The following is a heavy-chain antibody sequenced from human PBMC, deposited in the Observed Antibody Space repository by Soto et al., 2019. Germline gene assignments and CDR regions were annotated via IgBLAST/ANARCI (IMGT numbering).Heavy chain of an antibody. D-gene: IGHD6-6*01. V-gene: IGHV3-30-3*01. CDR2: ISYDGSNK. J-gene: IGHJ4*02. CDR1: GFTFSSYA. CDR3: ARGIAARSYFDY. Sequence: GGSLRLSCAASGFTFSSYAMHWVRQAPGKGLEWVAVISYDGSNKYYADSVKGRFTISRDNSKNTLYLQMNSLRAEDTAVYYCARGIAARSYFDYWGQGTLVTVSS.